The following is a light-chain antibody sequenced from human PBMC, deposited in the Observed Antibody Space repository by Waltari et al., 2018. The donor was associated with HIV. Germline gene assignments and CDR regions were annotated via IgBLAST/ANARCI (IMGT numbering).Light chain of an antibody. Sequence: QSALTQPPSASGSPGQSVTISCTGTSSDVGGYIYVSWSQQHPGKAPKLIIYEVTKRPSGVPDRFSGSKSGNTASLTVSGLQAEDEADYYCTSYGGNNNLLFGGGTKLTVL. J-gene: IGLJ2*01. CDR1: SSDVGGYIY. CDR3: TSYGGNNNLL. V-gene: IGLV2-8*01. CDR2: EVT.